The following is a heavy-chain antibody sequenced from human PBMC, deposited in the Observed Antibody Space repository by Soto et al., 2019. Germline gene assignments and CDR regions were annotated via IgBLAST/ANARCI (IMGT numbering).Heavy chain of an antibody. Sequence: QVQLVQSGAEVKKPGAAVKVSCKASGYTFTGYYMHWVRQAPGQGLEWMGWINPNSGGTNYAQKFQGRVTMTRDTSISTAYMELSRLRSDDTAVYYCASTYFDWLYYYGMDVWGQGTTVTVSS. V-gene: IGHV1-2*02. CDR1: GYTFTGYY. D-gene: IGHD3-9*01. CDR2: INPNSGGT. CDR3: ASTYFDWLYYYGMDV. J-gene: IGHJ6*01.